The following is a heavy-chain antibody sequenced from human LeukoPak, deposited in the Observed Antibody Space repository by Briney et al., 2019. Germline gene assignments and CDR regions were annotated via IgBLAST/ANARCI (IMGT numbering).Heavy chain of an antibody. D-gene: IGHD6-13*01. J-gene: IGHJ4*02. CDR2: IYYSGST. CDR3: ARQYSSSPFDL. V-gene: IGHV4-59*01. Sequence: SETLSLTCTVSGGSISSYDWSWIRQPPGKGLEWVGYIYYSGSTKYNPSLKSRVIISVDTSKNQFSLKVTSVTTADTAVYFRARQYSSSPFDLWCQGTLVTVS. CDR1: GGSISSYD.